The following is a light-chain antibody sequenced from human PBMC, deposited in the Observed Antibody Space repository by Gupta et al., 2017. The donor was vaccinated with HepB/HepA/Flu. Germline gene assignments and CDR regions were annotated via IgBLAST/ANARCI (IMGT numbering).Light chain of an antibody. CDR1: QSVSSTY. V-gene: IGKV3-20*01. J-gene: IGKJ2*01. CDR2: GAS. CDR3: QHYCHSLST. Sequence: EVVLTQFPGTLSLSPGERATLSCRASQSVSSTYLAWYQQKPGQAPRLLIYGASNRATTISDRFSGSGSGTDFTLTINRLEPEDFAVYYCQHYCHSLSTFGLGTXLEIK.